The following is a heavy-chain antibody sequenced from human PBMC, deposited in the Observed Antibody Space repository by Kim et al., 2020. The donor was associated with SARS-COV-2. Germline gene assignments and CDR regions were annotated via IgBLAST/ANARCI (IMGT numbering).Heavy chain of an antibody. CDR1: GFTVSSHY. V-gene: IGHV3-53*01. J-gene: IGHJ6*02. Sequence: GGSLRLSCAASGFTVSSHYMSWVRQAPGKGLEWVSVTYSGGSTYYADSVKGRFTISRDNSKNTLNLQMNSLSAEDTAVYYCARARLVTYGLDVWGQGTP. CDR2: TYSGGST. CDR3: ARARLVTYGLDV.